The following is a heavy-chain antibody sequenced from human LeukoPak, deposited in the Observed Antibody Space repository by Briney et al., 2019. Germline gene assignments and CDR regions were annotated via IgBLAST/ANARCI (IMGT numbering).Heavy chain of an antibody. Sequence: GASVKVSCKASGYTFTGYYMHWVRQAPGQGLEWMGWINPNSGGTNYAQKFQGWVTMTRDTSISTAYMELSRLRSDDTAVYYCARAAQNVLLWFGEFVGLDYWGQGTLVTVSS. CDR2: INPNSGGT. CDR1: GYTFTGYY. CDR3: ARAAQNVLLWFGEFVGLDY. V-gene: IGHV1-2*04. J-gene: IGHJ4*02. D-gene: IGHD3-10*01.